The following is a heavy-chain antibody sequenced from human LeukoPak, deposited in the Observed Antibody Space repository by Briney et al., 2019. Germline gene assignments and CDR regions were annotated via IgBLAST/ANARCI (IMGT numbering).Heavy chain of an antibody. V-gene: IGHV1-2*06. J-gene: IGHJ6*02. CDR1: GYTFTGYY. CDR2: INPNSGGT. CDR3: ARDQRTGTPFMSGMDV. D-gene: IGHD1-14*01. Sequence: ASVKVSCKASGYTFTGYYMHWVRQAPGQGLEWMGRINPNSGGTNYAQKFQGRVTMTRDTSISTAYMELSGLRSDDTAVYYCARDQRTGTPFMSGMDVWGQGTTVTVSS.